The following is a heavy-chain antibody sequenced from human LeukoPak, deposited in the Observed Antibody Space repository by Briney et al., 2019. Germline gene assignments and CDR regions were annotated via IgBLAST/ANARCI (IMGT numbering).Heavy chain of an antibody. V-gene: IGHV4-61*02. J-gene: IGHJ4*02. CDR2: IDTSGST. CDR3: AREGGYSYGDAPLHFDY. D-gene: IGHD5-18*01. CDR1: GGSISSGSYY. Sequence: SETLSLTCTVSGGSISSGSYYWSWLRQPAGTGLEWIGRIDTSGSTNYNPSLKSRVTISVDTSKNQFSLKLSSVTAADTAVYYCAREGGYSYGDAPLHFDYWGQGTLVTVSS.